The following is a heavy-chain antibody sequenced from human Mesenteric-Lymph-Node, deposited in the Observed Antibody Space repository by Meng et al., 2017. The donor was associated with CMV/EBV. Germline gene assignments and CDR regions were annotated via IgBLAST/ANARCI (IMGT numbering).Heavy chain of an antibody. J-gene: IGHJ4*02. D-gene: IGHD6-6*01. CDR2: IYSGGSST. Sequence: GGSLRLSCAASGFTFSSYWMSWVRQAPGKGLEWVSVIYSGGSSTYYADSVKGRFTISRDNSKNTLYLQMNSLRAEDTAVYYCAKDGKIAARDLYFDYWGQGTLVTVSS. V-gene: IGHV3-23*03. CDR1: GFTFSSYW. CDR3: AKDGKIAARDLYFDY.